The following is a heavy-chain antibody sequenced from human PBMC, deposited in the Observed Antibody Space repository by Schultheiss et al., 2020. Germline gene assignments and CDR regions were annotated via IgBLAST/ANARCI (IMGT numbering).Heavy chain of an antibody. J-gene: IGHJ4*02. Sequence: SETLSLTCNVSRGSITNDNYYWGWIRQPPGKGLQWIGYNYYSGSSKYNPSLKSRVTISIDTSEKQFSLKLSSMTAADTAVYYCARGRGTRNRISVSGVVTTPYFDYWGQGILVTVSS. CDR3: ARGRGTRNRISVSGVVTTPYFDY. V-gene: IGHV4-61*05. CDR1: RGSITNDNYY. CDR2: NYYSGSS. D-gene: IGHD3-3*01.